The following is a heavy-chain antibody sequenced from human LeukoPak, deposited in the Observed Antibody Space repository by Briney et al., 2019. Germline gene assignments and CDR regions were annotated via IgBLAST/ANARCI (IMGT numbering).Heavy chain of an antibody. V-gene: IGHV3-48*03. CDR3: ARDRGALMGGYGYDY. J-gene: IGHJ4*02. CDR1: GFTFSSYE. D-gene: IGHD5-12*01. CDR2: ISSSGSTI. Sequence: PGGSLRLSCAASGFTFSSYEMNWVRQAPGKGLEWVSYISSSGSTIYYADSVKGRFTISGDNAKNSLYLQMNSLRAEDTAVYYCARDRGALMGGYGYDYWGQGTLVTVSS.